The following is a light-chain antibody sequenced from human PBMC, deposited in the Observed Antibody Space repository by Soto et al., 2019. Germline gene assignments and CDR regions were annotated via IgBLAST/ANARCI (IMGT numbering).Light chain of an antibody. J-gene: IGLJ3*02. Sequence: QSVLTQPPSASRTPGQRVTISCSAARSNIESNYIYWYQHLPGTAPKLLIYRNNQRPSGVPDRFSGAKSGTSASLAISALRSEDETTYYCATWDDSLSAWVFGGGTKLTVL. CDR1: RSNIESNY. CDR3: ATWDDSLSAWV. CDR2: RNN. V-gene: IGLV1-47*01.